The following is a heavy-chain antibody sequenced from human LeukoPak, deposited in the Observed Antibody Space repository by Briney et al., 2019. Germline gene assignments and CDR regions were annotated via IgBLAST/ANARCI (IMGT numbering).Heavy chain of an antibody. J-gene: IGHJ4*02. CDR2: INHSGST. CDR1: GGSFSGYY. V-gene: IGHV4-34*01. CDR3: ARVPMLGYFDY. D-gene: IGHD3-10*02. Sequence: PSETLSLTCAVYGGSFSGYYWSWIRQPPGKGLEWIGEINHSGSTNYNPSLKSRVTISVDTSKNQFSLKLSSVTAADTAAYYCARVPMLGYFDYWGQGTLVTVSS.